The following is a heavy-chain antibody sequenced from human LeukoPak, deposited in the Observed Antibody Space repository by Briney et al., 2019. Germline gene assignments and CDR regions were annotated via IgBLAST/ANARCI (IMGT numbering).Heavy chain of an antibody. CDR1: GLTFSNYW. J-gene: IGHJ4*02. Sequence: GGSLRLSCAASGLTFSNYWMNWVRQAPGKGLEWVANIKQDGSENYYVDSVKGRFTISRDNSKNTLYLQMNSLRAEDTAVYYCAKDIASDYGDYVRDYWGQGTLVTVSS. D-gene: IGHD4-17*01. CDR3: AKDIASDYGDYVRDY. CDR2: IKQDGSEN. V-gene: IGHV3-7*01.